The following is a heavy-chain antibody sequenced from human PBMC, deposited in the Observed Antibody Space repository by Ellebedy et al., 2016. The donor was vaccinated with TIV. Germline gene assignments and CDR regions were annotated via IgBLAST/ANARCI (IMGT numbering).Heavy chain of an antibody. D-gene: IGHD6-19*01. CDR2: ISGSGDSP. V-gene: IGHV3-23*01. CDR3: AKDRFSSAWYGGYFDY. Sequence: GESLKISCAASGFIFSSYGMHWVRQAPGKGLEWVSAISGSGDSPHYADSVKGRFTISRDTSKNTLYLKMNSLRAEDTAVYYCAKDRFSSAWYGGYFDYWGQGTLVTVSS. CDR1: GFIFSSYG. J-gene: IGHJ4*02.